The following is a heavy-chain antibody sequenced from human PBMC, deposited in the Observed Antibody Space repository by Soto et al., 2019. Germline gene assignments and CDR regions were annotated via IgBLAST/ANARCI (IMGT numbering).Heavy chain of an antibody. Sequence: QVQLQQWGAGLLKPSETLSLTCAVYGGSFSGYYWSWIRQPPGKGLEWIGEINHSGSTNYNPSLKSRVNISVDTSKNQFSLKLSSVTAADTAVYYCARGLYDILTGYYHWGQGTLVTVSS. D-gene: IGHD3-9*01. CDR1: GGSFSGYY. V-gene: IGHV4-34*01. CDR2: INHSGST. J-gene: IGHJ5*02. CDR3: ARGLYDILTGYYH.